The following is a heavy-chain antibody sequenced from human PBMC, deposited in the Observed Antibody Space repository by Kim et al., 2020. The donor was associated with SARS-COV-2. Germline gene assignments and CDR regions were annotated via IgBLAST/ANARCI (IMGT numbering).Heavy chain of an antibody. CDR2: INTNTGNP. Sequence: ASVKVSCKASGYTFTSYAMNWVRQAPGQGLEWMGWINTNTGNPTYSQGFTGRFVFSLDTSVSTAYLQISSLKAEDTAVNYCARSDHCSSTSCYIYYYYYGMDVWGQGTTVTVSS. CDR1: GYTFTSYA. J-gene: IGHJ6*02. D-gene: IGHD2-2*02. V-gene: IGHV7-4-1*02. CDR3: ARSDHCSSTSCYIYYYYYGMDV.